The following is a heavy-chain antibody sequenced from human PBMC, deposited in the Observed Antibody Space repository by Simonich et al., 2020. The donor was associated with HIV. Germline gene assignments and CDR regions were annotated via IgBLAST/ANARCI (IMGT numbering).Heavy chain of an antibody. D-gene: IGHD3-10*01. CDR1: GFTFSSYA. Sequence: EVQLLESGGGLVQPGGSLRLSCAASGFTFSSYAMSWVRQAPGKGLEVVEAISGRGGSTYYADSVKGRFTISRDNSKNTLYLQMNSLRAEDTAVYYCAKAYGNYYYYGMDVWGQGTTVTVSS. CDR2: ISGRGGST. CDR3: AKAYGNYYYYGMDV. J-gene: IGHJ6*02. V-gene: IGHV3-23*01.